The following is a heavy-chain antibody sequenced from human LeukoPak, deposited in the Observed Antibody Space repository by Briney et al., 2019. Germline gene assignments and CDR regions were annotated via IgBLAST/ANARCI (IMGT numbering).Heavy chain of an antibody. V-gene: IGHV4-34*01. CDR1: GGSFSGYY. Sequence: SETLSLTCAVYGGSFSGYYWSWIRQPPGKGLEGIGEINHSGSTNYNPSLKSRATISVDTSKNQFSLKLSSVTAADTAVYYCARAPPSIVVVPAPYYYYGMDVWGKGTTVTVSS. CDR3: ARAPPSIVVVPAPYYYYGMDV. D-gene: IGHD2-2*01. CDR2: INHSGST. J-gene: IGHJ6*04.